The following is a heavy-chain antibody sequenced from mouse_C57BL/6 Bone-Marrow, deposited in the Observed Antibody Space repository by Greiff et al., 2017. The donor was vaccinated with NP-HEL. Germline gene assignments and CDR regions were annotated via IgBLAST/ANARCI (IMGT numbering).Heavy chain of an antibody. CDR1: GFSLTSYG. J-gene: IGHJ4*01. Sequence: VKLMESGPGLVAPSQSLSITCTVSGFSLTSYGVHWVRQPPGKGLEWLGVIWAGGSTNYNSALMSRLTIGKDNSKSQVFLKMNSLQTDDTAMYYCASEITGYAMDYWGQGTSVTVSS. D-gene: IGHD2-4*01. CDR3: ASEITGYAMDY. V-gene: IGHV2-9*02. CDR2: IWAGGST.